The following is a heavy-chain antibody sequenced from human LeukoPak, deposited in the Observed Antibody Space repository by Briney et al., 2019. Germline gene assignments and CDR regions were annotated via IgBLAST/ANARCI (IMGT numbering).Heavy chain of an antibody. V-gene: IGHV3-74*01. CDR1: GFTFSSYW. J-gene: IGHJ4*02. CDR3: AREVVLCDFWSGYFFDY. D-gene: IGHD3-3*01. Sequence: GGSLRLSCAASGFTFSSYWMHWVRQAPGKGLVWVSRINSDGSSTSYADSVKGRFTISRDNAKNTLYLQMNSLRAEDTAVYYCAREVVLCDFWSGYFFDYWGQGTLVTVSS. CDR2: INSDGSST.